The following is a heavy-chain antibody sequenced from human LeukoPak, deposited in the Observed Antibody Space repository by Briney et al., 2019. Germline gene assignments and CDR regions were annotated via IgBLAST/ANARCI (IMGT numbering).Heavy chain of an antibody. V-gene: IGHV3-21*01. J-gene: IGHJ4*02. D-gene: IGHD5-12*01. CDR2: ITPISDYI. CDR1: GFTFGSYT. CDR3: ARGPWPDY. Sequence: GGSLRLSCAASGFTFGSYTVNWVRQAPGKGLEWVSSITPISDYIYYGDSVKGRFTISRDNAKNSLYLQMNSLGAEDTAVYYCARGPWPDYWGQGTLVTVSS.